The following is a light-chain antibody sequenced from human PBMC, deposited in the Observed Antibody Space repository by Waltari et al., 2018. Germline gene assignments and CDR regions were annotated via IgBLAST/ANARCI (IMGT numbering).Light chain of an antibody. J-gene: IGKJ2*01. CDR3: QQYHTTPYT. CDR2: WSP. Sequence: DIVMTQSPDSLAVSLGERATINCKSSLSVLYSPNNKNYLAWYQHKPGQPPKLLLYWSPTREAGVPDRVSGSGSGTDFTLTINSLQAEDVAVYYCQQYHTTPYTFGQGTKLEIK. V-gene: IGKV4-1*01. CDR1: LSVLYSPNNKNY.